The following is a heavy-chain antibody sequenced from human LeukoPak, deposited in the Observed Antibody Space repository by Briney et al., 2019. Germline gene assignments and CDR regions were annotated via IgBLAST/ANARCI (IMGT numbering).Heavy chain of an antibody. J-gene: IGHJ3*02. Sequence: SETLSLTCAVSGYSISSGYYWGWIRQPPGKGLEWIGNIYHSGRTYFNPSLKSRVTISVDTSKNQFSLKLSSVTAADTAVYYCARILGAYCSGGSCPDAFDICGQGTMVTVSS. V-gene: IGHV4-38-2*01. CDR1: GYSISSGYY. D-gene: IGHD2-15*01. CDR2: IYHSGRT. CDR3: ARILGAYCSGGSCPDAFDI.